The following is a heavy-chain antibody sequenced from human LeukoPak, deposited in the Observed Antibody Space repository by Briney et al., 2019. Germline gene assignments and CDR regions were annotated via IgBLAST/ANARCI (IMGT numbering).Heavy chain of an antibody. D-gene: IGHD3-10*01. CDR2: FSGGSGNT. CDR1: GFTFSSYA. CDR3: AKDQYIYGSSPFDF. J-gene: IGHJ4*02. Sequence: GSLRLSCAASGFTFSSYAMSWVRQAPGKGLEWVSSFSGGSGNTYYADSVKGRFTTSRDNSQNTLYLQMSSLRAEDTAIYYCAKDQYIYGSSPFDFWGQGTLVTVSS. V-gene: IGHV3-23*01.